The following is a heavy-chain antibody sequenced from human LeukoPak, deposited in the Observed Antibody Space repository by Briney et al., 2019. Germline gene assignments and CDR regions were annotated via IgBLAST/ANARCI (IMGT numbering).Heavy chain of an antibody. D-gene: IGHD6-19*01. Sequence: PGGSLRLSCAASGFTFSSYGMHWARQAPGKGLEWVAFIRYDGSNKYYADSVKGRFTISRDNSKNTLYLQMNSLRAEDTAVYYCAKDNDVAVAGGFDYWGQGTLVTVSS. J-gene: IGHJ4*02. CDR2: IRYDGSNK. CDR3: AKDNDVAVAGGFDY. CDR1: GFTFSSYG. V-gene: IGHV3-30*02.